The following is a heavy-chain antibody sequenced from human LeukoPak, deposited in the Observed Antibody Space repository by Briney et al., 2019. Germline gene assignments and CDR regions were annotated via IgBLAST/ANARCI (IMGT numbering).Heavy chain of an antibody. CDR3: ARATISFAPYDYYYYMDV. V-gene: IGHV4-59*01. CDR1: GGSISSYY. CDR2: IYYSGST. D-gene: IGHD5-12*01. J-gene: IGHJ6*03. Sequence: PSETLSLTCTVSGGSISSYYWSWIRQPPGKGLEWIGYIYYSGSTNYNPSLKSRVTISVDTSKNQFSLKLSSVTAADTAVYYCARATISFAPYDYYYYMDVWGKGTTVTVSS.